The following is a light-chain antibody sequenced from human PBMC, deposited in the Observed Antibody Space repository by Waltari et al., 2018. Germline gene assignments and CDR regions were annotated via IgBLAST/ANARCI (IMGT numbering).Light chain of an antibody. J-gene: IGKJ4*01. V-gene: IGKV1-12*01. Sequence: DIQMTQSPSSVSASIGDRVTITCRASQGISSFLAWYQQKPGKAPRLLIYAASTLQSGVPPRFSGSGSGTDFTLTINNLQPEDFATYFGQQGDSFPYTFGGGTKVDIK. CDR3: QQGDSFPYT. CDR2: AAS. CDR1: QGISSF.